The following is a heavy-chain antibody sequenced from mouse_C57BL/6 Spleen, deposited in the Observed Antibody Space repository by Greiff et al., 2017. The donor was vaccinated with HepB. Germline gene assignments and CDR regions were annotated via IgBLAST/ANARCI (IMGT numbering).Heavy chain of an antibody. CDR3: ASPPYGWYFDV. CDR1: GFTFSDYG. V-gene: IGHV5-17*01. Sequence: EVNVVESGGGLVKPGGSLKLSCAASGFTFSDYGMHWVRQAPEKGLEWVAYISSGSGTIYYADTVKGRFTISRDNAKNTLFLQMTSLRSEDTAMYYCASPPYGWYFDVWGTGTTVTVSS. J-gene: IGHJ1*03. CDR2: ISSGSGTI. D-gene: IGHD1-1*01.